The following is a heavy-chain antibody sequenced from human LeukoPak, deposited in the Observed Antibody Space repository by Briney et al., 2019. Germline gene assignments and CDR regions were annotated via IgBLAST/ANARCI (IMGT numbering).Heavy chain of an antibody. J-gene: IGHJ4*02. D-gene: IGHD3-22*01. CDR1: GFTFSSYG. CDR3: AKGGYYYDSSGYHFDY. CDR2: ISYDGSNK. V-gene: IGHV3-30*18. Sequence: GGSLRPSCAASGFTFSSYGMHWVRQAPGKGLEWVAVISYDGSNKYYADSVKGRFTISRDNSKNTLYLQMNSLRAEDTAVYYCAKGGYYYDSSGYHFDYWGQGTLVTVSS.